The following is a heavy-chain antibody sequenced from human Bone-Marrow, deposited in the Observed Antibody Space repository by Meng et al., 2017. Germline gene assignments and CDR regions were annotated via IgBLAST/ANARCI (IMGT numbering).Heavy chain of an antibody. CDR2: IKADGSER. CDR3: ARGSSGWYDPSSNFDY. D-gene: IGHD6-19*01. Sequence: GESLKISCAASGFTFSNYWMTWVRQAPGKGLEWVANIKADGSERFYVGSVKGRFTISRDNAMNSLYLQMNSMRAEDTAVYYCARGSSGWYDPSSNFDYWGQGTLVTVSS. CDR1: GFTFSNYW. J-gene: IGHJ4*02. V-gene: IGHV3-7*01.